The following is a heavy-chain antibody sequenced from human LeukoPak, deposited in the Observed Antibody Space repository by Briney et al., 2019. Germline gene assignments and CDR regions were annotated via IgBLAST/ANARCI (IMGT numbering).Heavy chain of an antibody. V-gene: IGHV4-4*07. CDR1: GGSISSYY. CDR3: ARTRDSSGSYYFDY. J-gene: IGHJ4*02. Sequence: SSETLSLTCTVSGGSISSYYWSWIRQPAGKGLEWIGRIYTSGSTNYNPSLKSRVTISVDKSKNQFSLKLSSVTAADTAVYYCARTRDSSGSYYFDYWGQGTLVTVSS. D-gene: IGHD6-19*01. CDR2: IYTSGST.